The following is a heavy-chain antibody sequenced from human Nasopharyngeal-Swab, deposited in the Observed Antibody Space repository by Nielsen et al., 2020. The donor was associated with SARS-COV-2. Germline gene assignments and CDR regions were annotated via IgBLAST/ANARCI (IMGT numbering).Heavy chain of an antibody. V-gene: IGHV3-21*01. J-gene: IGHJ4*02. CDR3: ARDRAWTPFDY. CDR2: ISSSSSYI. D-gene: IGHD3-10*01. Sequence: GESLKISCAASGFTFSSYSMNWVRQDPGKGLEWVSSISSSSSYIYYADSVKGRFTISRDNAKNSLYLQMNSLRAEDTAVYYCARDRAWTPFDYWGQGTLVTVSS. CDR1: GFTFSSYS.